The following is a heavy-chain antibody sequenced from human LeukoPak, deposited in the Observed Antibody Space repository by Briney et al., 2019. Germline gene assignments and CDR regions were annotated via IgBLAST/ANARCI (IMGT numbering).Heavy chain of an antibody. CDR2: INPNSGGT. CDR3: AREDYDILTGYSTPGY. CDR1: GYTFTGYY. V-gene: IGHV1-2*02. D-gene: IGHD3-9*01. J-gene: IGHJ4*02. Sequence: GASVKVSCKASGYTFTGYYMHWVRQAPGQGLEWMGWINPNSGGTNYAQKFQGRVTMTRDTSISTACMELSRLRSDDTAVYYCAREDYDILTGYSTPGYWGQGTLVTVSP.